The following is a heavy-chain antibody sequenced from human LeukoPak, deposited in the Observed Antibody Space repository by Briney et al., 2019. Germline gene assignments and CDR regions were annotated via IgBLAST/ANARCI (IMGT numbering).Heavy chain of an antibody. CDR2: IIPILGIA. V-gene: IGHV1-69*02. CDR1: GYTFTGYY. D-gene: IGHD6-19*01. CDR3: AATEAGMSAFDI. Sequence: ASVKVSCKASGYTFTGYYMHWVRQAPGQGLEWMGRIIPILGIANYAQKFQGRVTITADKSTSTAYMELSSLRSEDTAVYYCAATEAGMSAFDIWGQGTMVTVSS. J-gene: IGHJ3*02.